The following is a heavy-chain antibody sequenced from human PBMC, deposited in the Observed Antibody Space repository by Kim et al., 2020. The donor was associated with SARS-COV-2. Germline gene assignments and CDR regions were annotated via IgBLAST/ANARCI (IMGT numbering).Heavy chain of an antibody. Sequence: SETLSLTCAVYGGSFSGYYWSWIRQPPGKGLEWIGEINHSGSTNYNPSLKIRVTISVDTSKNQFSLKLSSVTAADTAVYYCARGGRYYGSGSYYMTLDYWGQGTLVTVSS. CDR3: ARGGRYYGSGSYYMTLDY. V-gene: IGHV4-34*01. CDR2: INHSGST. D-gene: IGHD3-10*01. CDR1: GGSFSGYY. J-gene: IGHJ4*02.